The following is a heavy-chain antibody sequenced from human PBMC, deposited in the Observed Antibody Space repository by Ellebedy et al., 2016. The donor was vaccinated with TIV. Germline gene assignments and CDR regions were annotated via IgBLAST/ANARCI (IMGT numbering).Heavy chain of an antibody. V-gene: IGHV1-18*04. CDR3: ARDGASSSGWSRFDY. CDR1: GYTFTSYG. Sequence: AASVKVSCKASGYTFTSYGISWARQASGQGLEWMGWISAYNGNTNYAQKLQGRVTMTTDTSTSTAYMELRSLRSDDTAVYYCARDGASSSGWSRFDYWGQGTLVTVSS. CDR2: ISAYNGNT. D-gene: IGHD6-19*01. J-gene: IGHJ4*02.